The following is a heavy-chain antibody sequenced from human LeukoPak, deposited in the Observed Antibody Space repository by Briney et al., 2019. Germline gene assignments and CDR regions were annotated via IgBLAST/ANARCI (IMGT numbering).Heavy chain of an antibody. CDR2: IKQDGSEK. CDR3: ASQGYCSSGSCSFPRHPFDY. CDR1: GFTFRTYW. D-gene: IGHD2-15*01. V-gene: IGHV3-7*01. Sequence: PGGSLRLSCAASGFTFRTYWMSWVRQAPGKGLEWVASIKQDGSEKYYVDSVRGRFTISRDNAKNSLSLQMNSLRAEDTAVYYCASQGYCSSGSCSFPRHPFDYWGQGTLVTVSS. J-gene: IGHJ4*02.